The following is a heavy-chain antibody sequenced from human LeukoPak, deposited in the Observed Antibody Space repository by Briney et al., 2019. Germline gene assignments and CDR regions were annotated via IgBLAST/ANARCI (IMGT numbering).Heavy chain of an antibody. V-gene: IGHV3-23*01. CDR1: GFTFSSYA. Sequence: GGSLRLSCAASGFTFSSYAMSWVRQAPGKGLEWVSAISGSGGSTYYADSVKGRFTISRDNSKNTLYLQMSSLRAEDTAIYYCAKVESSGWFTNYYYGMDVWGQGTTVTVSS. D-gene: IGHD6-19*01. J-gene: IGHJ6*02. CDR3: AKVESSGWFTNYYYGMDV. CDR2: ISGSGGST.